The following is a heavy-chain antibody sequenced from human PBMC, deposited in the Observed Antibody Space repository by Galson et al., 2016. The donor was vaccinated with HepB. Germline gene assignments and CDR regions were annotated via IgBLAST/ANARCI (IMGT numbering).Heavy chain of an antibody. CDR2: MNPNSGDT. Sequence: SVKVSCKASGYTFSSYDINWVRQATGQGLEWMGWMNPNSGDTGYAPKFQGRATLTRNTPITTAYMELSSLTSEDTAVYYSPNRITRSSDYWDPGTLVTVSS. J-gene: IGHJ4*02. D-gene: IGHD6-6*01. V-gene: IGHV1-8*01. CDR1: GYTFSSYD. CDR3: PNRITRSSDY.